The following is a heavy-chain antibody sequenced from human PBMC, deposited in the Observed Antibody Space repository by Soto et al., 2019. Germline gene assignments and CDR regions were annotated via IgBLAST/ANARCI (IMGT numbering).Heavy chain of an antibody. V-gene: IGHV5-51*01. Sequence: GESLKISCMGSGYRFTSYWFGWVRQMPGKGLEWMGVINPADSDTRYGPSFQGQVTISVDKSISTAYLQWSSLKASDTAMYYCTRHLNWNDWTHFDYWGQGTLVTVSS. D-gene: IGHD1-20*01. J-gene: IGHJ4*02. CDR1: GYRFTSYW. CDR3: TRHLNWNDWTHFDY. CDR2: INPADSDT.